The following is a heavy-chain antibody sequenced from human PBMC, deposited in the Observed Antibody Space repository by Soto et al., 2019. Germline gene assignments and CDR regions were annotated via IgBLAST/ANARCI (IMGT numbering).Heavy chain of an antibody. D-gene: IGHD6-13*01. V-gene: IGHV2-70*04. CDR1: GFSLITGGVR. Sequence: SGPTVVNPTQTLTLTCTFSGFSLITGGVRVSWIRQPPGQALEWLARIDGNNEKYYTTSLKTRLTISKDNSKNQVVLTMTNMDPVDTGTYYCARTMPAAGTFDYWGQGALVTVSS. CDR2: IDGNNEK. J-gene: IGHJ4*02. CDR3: ARTMPAAGTFDY.